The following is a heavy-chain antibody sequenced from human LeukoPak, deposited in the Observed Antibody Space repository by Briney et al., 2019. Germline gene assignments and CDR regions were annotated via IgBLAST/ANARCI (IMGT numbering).Heavy chain of an antibody. CDR3: ARGTYYYDSSGSNLDY. J-gene: IGHJ4*02. D-gene: IGHD3-22*01. V-gene: IGHV4-34*01. CDR2: INHSGST. Sequence: KPSETLSLTCSVYGGSFSGYYWSWIRQPPGKGLEWIGEINHSGSTSYNSSLKSRVSISLDTSKKQFSLKLSSVTAADTAVYYCARGTYYYDSSGSNLDYWGQGTLVTVSS. CDR1: GGSFSGYY.